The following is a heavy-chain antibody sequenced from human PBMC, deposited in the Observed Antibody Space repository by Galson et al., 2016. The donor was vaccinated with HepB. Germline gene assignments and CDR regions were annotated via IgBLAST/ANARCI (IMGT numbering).Heavy chain of an antibody. Sequence: SLRLSCAASEFTFSTYGMHWVRHAPGTGLEWVALIRHDGSNKYDADSVKGRFTISRDNPKNTLYLQMNTLKVEDTAVYYCAREMHVAAAAAFDFWGRGTLVTVSS. J-gene: IGHJ4*02. CDR3: AREMHVAAAAAFDF. CDR2: IRHDGSNK. V-gene: IGHV3-33*01. CDR1: EFTFSTYG. D-gene: IGHD6-13*01.